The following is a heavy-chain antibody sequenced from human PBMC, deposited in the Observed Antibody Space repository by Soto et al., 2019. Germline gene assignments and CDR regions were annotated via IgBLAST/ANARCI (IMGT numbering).Heavy chain of an antibody. J-gene: IGHJ5*02. Sequence: PTQTLSLTCAISGDSVSDSSVSWNWIRQSPSRGLEWLGMTNYWSKXXXVYAVSVXXRITINADTCXNQFSXHLNSVTHEXTAVYYCARDGNCRLDTWGQGALVTVSS. CDR3: ARDGNCRLDT. V-gene: IGHV6-1*01. D-gene: IGHD1-1*01. CDR1: GDSVSDSSVS. CDR2: TNYWSKXXX.